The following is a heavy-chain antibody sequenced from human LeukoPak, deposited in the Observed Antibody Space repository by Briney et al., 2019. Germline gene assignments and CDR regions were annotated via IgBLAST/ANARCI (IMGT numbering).Heavy chain of an antibody. Sequence: GGSLRLSCAASGFTFDDYAMHWVRQAPGKGLEWVSGISWNSGSIGYADSVKGRFTISRDNAKNSLYLQMNSLRAEDMALYYCAKAGRGTIFSALDYWGQGTLVTVSS. CDR3: AKAGRGTIFSALDY. CDR2: ISWNSGSI. J-gene: IGHJ4*02. V-gene: IGHV3-9*03. CDR1: GFTFDDYA. D-gene: IGHD3-9*01.